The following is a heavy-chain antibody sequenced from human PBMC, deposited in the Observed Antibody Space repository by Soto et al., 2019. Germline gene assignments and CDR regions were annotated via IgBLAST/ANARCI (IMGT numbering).Heavy chain of an antibody. CDR2: INHSGST. V-gene: IGHV4-34*01. CDR1: GGSFSGYY. Sequence: SETLSLTCAVYGGSFSGYYWSWIRQPPGKGLEWIGEINHSGSTNYNPSLKSRVTISVDTSKNQFSLKLSSVTAADTAVYYCARKASAIADYWGQGTLVTISS. D-gene: IGHD6-25*01. CDR3: ARKASAIADY. J-gene: IGHJ4*02.